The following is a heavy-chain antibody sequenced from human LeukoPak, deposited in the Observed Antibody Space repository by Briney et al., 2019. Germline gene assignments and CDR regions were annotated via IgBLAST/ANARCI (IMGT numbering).Heavy chain of an antibody. J-gene: IGHJ4*02. V-gene: IGHV3-11*04. D-gene: IGHD3-9*01. CDR2: ISSSGSTI. CDR3: ARDIPPHSYDILTGYSLTGGFDY. Sequence: GGSLRLSCAASGFTVSSNYMSWVRQAPGKGLEWVSYISSSGSTIYYADSVKGRFTISRDNAKNSLYLQMNSLRAEDTAVYYCARDIPPHSYDILTGYSLTGGFDYWGQGTLVTVSS. CDR1: GFTVSSNY.